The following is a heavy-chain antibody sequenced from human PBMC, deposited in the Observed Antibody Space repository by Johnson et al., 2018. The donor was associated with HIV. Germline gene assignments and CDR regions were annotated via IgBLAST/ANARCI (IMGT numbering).Heavy chain of an antibody. CDR2: ISSDGSNK. D-gene: IGHD1-26*01. CDR1: GFTFNTYT. Sequence: QVQLMESGGGVVQPGRSLRLFCAVSGFTFNTYTMHWVRQAPGKGLEWVAVISSDGSNKYYADSVKGRFTISRDNSKNTLYLQMNSLRAEDTAVYYCAIRDAGGRDAFDIWGQGTIVNVSS. V-gene: IGHV3-30-3*01. CDR3: AIRDAGGRDAFDI. J-gene: IGHJ3*02.